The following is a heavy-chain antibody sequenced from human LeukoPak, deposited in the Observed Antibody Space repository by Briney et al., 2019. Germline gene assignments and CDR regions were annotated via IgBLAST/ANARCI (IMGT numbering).Heavy chain of an antibody. V-gene: IGHV3-23*01. CDR3: AREMEDKSFSFGELRKNYYYYTDV. Sequence: GGSLRLSCGASGFTFSSYGMSWVRQAPGKGLEWVSGISGSGGSTYYADSVKGRFSISRDNSKNTLFLQMNSLRAEDTAVYYCAREMEDKSFSFGELRKNYYYYTDVWGKGTTVTVSS. CDR1: GFTFSSYG. D-gene: IGHD3-10*01. J-gene: IGHJ6*03. CDR2: ISGSGGST.